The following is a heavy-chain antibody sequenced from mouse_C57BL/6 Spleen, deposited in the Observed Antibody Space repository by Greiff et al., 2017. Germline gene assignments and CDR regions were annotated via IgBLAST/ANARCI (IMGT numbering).Heavy chain of an antibody. CDR3: AKGGRAMDY. V-gene: IGHV5-17*01. CDR2: ISSGSSTI. Sequence: DVMLVESGGGLVKPGGSLKLSCAASGFTFSDYGMHWVRQAPEKGLEWVAYISSGSSTIYYADTVKGRFTISRDNAKNTLFLQMTSLRSEDTAMYYCAKGGRAMDYWGQGTSVTVSS. CDR1: GFTFSDYG. J-gene: IGHJ4*01.